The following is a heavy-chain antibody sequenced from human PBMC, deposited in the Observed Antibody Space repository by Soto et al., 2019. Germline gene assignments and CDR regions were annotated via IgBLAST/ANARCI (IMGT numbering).Heavy chain of an antibody. CDR2: IWYDGSNK. Sequence: ESGGGVVQPGRSLRLSCAASGFTLSSYGMHWVRQAPGKGLEWVAVIWYDGSNKYYADSVKGRFTISRDNSKNTLYLQMNSLRAEDTAVYYCARLSSLEPAWGQGTLVTVSS. J-gene: IGHJ5*02. CDR3: ARLSSLEPA. CDR1: GFTLSSYG. V-gene: IGHV3-33*01. D-gene: IGHD1-1*01.